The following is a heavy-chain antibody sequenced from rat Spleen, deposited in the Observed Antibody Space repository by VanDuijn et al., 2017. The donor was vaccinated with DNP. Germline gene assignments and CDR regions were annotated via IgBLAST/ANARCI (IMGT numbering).Heavy chain of an antibody. J-gene: IGHJ2*01. Sequence: EVQLVESGGGLVQPGRSMKLSCAASAFTFSDYNMAWVRQAPTKGLEWVAYIGSHVYAPYYGDSVKGRFTISRDNAKSTLYLQMNSLRSEDMATYYCIRWNSGHFDYWGQGVMVTVSS. V-gene: IGHV5-22*01. CDR2: IGSHVYAP. CDR3: IRWNSGHFDY. D-gene: IGHD4-3*01. CDR1: AFTFSDYN.